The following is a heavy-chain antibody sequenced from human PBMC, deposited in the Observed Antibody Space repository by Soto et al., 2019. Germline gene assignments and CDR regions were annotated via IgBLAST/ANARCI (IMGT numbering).Heavy chain of an antibody. CDR2: IKQDGSEK. CDR3: VRAIAAAGSY. CDR1: GSTFSSYW. D-gene: IGHD6-13*01. J-gene: IGHJ4*02. V-gene: IGHV3-7*04. Sequence: EVQLVESGGDLVQPGGSLRLSCAASGSTFSSYWMSWVRQAPGKGLEWVANIKQDGSEKYYVDSVKGRFTISRDNARNAVYLQLNGLRAEDTAVYYCVRAIAAAGSYWGQGTLVTVSS.